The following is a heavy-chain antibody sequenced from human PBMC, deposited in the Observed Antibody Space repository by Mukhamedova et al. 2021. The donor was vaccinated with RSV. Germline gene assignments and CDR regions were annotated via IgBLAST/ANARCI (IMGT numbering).Heavy chain of an antibody. J-gene: IGHJ4*02. D-gene: IGHD3-3*01. Sequence: VYMGKGRFTISRDNAKNSLYLQMNSLRAEDTAVYYCARGYFGVIIPDYWGQGTLVTVSS. V-gene: IGHV3-7*03. CDR3: ARGYFGVIIPDY.